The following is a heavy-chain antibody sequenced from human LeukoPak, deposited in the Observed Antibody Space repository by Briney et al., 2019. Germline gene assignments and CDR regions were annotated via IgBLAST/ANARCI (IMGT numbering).Heavy chain of an antibody. J-gene: IGHJ5*02. CDR2: IYYSGST. Sequence: SETLSLTCTVSGGSISSSSYYWGWIRQPPGKGLEWIGSIYYSGSTYYNPSLKSRVTISVDTSKNHFSLKLSSVTAADTAVYYCARVGGKVAARLNWFDPWGQGTLVSVSS. D-gene: IGHD6-6*01. CDR1: GGSISSSSYY. V-gene: IGHV4-39*07. CDR3: ARVGGKVAARLNWFDP.